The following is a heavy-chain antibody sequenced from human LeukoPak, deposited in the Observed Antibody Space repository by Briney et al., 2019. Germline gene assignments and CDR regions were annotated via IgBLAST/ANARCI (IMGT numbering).Heavy chain of an antibody. CDR2: IIPIFGIA. J-gene: IGHJ3*02. Sequence: SVKVFCKASGGTFSSYAISWVRQAPGQGLEWMGRIIPIFGIANYAQKFQGRVTITADKSTSTAYMELSSLRSEDTAVYYCARRRDIVVVPAAVSDAFDIWGQGTMVTVSS. CDR1: GGTFSSYA. CDR3: ARRRDIVVVPAAVSDAFDI. V-gene: IGHV1-69*04. D-gene: IGHD2-2*01.